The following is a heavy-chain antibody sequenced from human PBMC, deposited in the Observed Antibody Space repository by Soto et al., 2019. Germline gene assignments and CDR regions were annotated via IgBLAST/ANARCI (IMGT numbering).Heavy chain of an antibody. CDR1: GFTFSSYG. CDR3: ARDRIFGVVINFDY. CDR2: IWYDGSNK. V-gene: IGHV3-33*01. D-gene: IGHD3-3*01. J-gene: IGHJ4*02. Sequence: QVQLVESGGGVVQPGRSLRLSCAASGFTFSSYGMHWVRQAPGKGLEWVAVIWYDGSNKYYADSVKGRFTISRDNSKNTLYLQMNSLRADDTAVYYCARDRIFGVVINFDYWGQGTLVTVSS.